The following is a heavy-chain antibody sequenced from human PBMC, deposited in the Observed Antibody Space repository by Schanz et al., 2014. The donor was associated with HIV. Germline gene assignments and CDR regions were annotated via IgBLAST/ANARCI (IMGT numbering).Heavy chain of an antibody. V-gene: IGHV1-2*02. CDR2: INPANGVT. CDR1: GYIFTSYY. CDR3: VRHVNFLKTDF. D-gene: IGHD3-3*01. Sequence: QVQLVQSGAEVKKPGASVKVSCKASGYIFTSYYIHWMRQAPGQGLEWMGWINPANGVTKYAQKFRDRVTLTRDTSISTLYMELTSLRSDDTAVYYCVRHVNFLKTDFWGQGTLVTVSS. J-gene: IGHJ4*02.